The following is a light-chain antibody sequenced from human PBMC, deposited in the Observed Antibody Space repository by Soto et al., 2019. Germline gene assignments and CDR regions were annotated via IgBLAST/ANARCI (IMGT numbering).Light chain of an antibody. Sequence: SALAQPAPLFGAPWQSIPISLPGNRSDVGGYNYVSWYQQHPGKAPKLMIYEVTNRPSGVSNRFSGSKSGNTASLTISGLQAEDEADYYCSSYTSRSTLVFGTGTKVTV. CDR1: RSDVGGYNY. CDR3: SSYTSRSTLV. J-gene: IGLJ1*01. CDR2: EVT. V-gene: IGLV2-14*01.